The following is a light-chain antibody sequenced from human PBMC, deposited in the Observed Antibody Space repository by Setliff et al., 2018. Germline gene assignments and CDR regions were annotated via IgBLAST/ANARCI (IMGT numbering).Light chain of an antibody. CDR3: NSYTTSGIIL. Sequence: QSALTQPASVSGSPGQSITISCTGTIADVGYLNYVSWYQQHPGKAPKLIIYEVATRASGVSDRFSGSKSGSTASLTISGVQTEDEADYYCNSYTTSGIILFGGGTKVT. CDR1: IADVGYLNY. V-gene: IGLV2-14*01. CDR2: EVA. J-gene: IGLJ2*01.